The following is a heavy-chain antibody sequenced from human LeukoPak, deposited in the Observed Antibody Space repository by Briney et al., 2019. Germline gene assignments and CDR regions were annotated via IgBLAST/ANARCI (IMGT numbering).Heavy chain of an antibody. V-gene: IGHV4-31*03. CDR3: ARDHGSGSYSYFDP. Sequence: SETLSLTCTVSGGSMSSGGYYGSWIRQHPGKGLEWIGCIYSSGSTNYNPSLRSRATMSLDTSKNQFSLTLRSVTAADTAVYYCARDHGSGSYSYFDPWGQGALVTVSS. D-gene: IGHD3-10*01. CDR1: GGSMSSGGYY. CDR2: IYSSGST. J-gene: IGHJ5*02.